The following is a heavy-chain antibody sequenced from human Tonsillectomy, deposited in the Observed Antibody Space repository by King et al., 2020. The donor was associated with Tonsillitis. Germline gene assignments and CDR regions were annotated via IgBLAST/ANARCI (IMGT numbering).Heavy chain of an antibody. CDR1: GGSISSSSYY. CDR2: IYYSGST. CDR3: VFFLAAAGTSH. Sequence: QLQESGPGLVKPSETLSLTCTVSGGSISSSSYYWGWIRQPPGKGLEWIGSIYYSGSTYYNPSLKSRVTISVDTSKNQFSLKLSSVTAADTSVYYCVFFLAAAGTSHWGQGTLVTVSS. J-gene: IGHJ4*02. V-gene: IGHV4-39*01. D-gene: IGHD6-13*01.